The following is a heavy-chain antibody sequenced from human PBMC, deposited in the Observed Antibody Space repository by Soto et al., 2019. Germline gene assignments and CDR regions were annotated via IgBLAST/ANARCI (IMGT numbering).Heavy chain of an antibody. CDR1: GGTFSSYA. CDR2: IIPTFGTA. J-gene: IGHJ5*02. D-gene: IGHD3-10*01. CDR3: ARQGFGELIWFDP. Sequence: SVKVSCKASGGTFSSYAISWVRQAPGQGLEWMGGIIPTFGTANYAQKFQGRVTITADESTSTAYMELSSLRSEDTAVYYCARQGFGELIWFDPWGQGTLVTVSS. V-gene: IGHV1-69*13.